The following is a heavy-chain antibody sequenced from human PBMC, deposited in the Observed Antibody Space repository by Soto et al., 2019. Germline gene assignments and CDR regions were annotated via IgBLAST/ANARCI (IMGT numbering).Heavy chain of an antibody. D-gene: IGHD3-22*01. CDR2: ISDSDGST. Sequence: GGSLRLSCAASGFTFSTFAMGWVRQAPGKGLEWVSVISDSDGSTYYADSVKGRFTISRDNSKSALYLQMNSLRGDDTAIYYCAKAISGYYSFDYWGQGTLVTVSS. CDR1: GFTFSTFA. V-gene: IGHV3-23*01. CDR3: AKAISGYYSFDY. J-gene: IGHJ4*02.